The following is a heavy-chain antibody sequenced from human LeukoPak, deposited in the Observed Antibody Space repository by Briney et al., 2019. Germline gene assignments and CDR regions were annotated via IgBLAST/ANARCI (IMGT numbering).Heavy chain of an antibody. Sequence: SVKVSCKASGGTFSSYAISWVRQAPGQGLGWMGRIIPIFGTANYAQKFQGRVTITTDESTSTAYMELSSLRSEDTAVYYCARDPATTNWFDPWGQGTLVTVSS. V-gene: IGHV1-69*05. CDR3: ARDPATTNWFDP. J-gene: IGHJ5*02. D-gene: IGHD1-1*01. CDR1: GGTFSSYA. CDR2: IIPIFGTA.